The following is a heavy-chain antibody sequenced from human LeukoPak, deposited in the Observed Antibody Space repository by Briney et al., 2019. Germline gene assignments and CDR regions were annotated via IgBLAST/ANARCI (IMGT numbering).Heavy chain of an antibody. Sequence: PGGSVSLSCAASGFTFSSYAMRWVRQAPGKGLECVSAISGSGGRPYYDDYVKGRFTNSRDNYKHTLYLQMNSLRTEDTAVYYCAKAALDYYDSSGYYYGGACFDYWGQGTLVTVSS. D-gene: IGHD3-22*01. CDR1: GFTFSSYA. CDR2: ISGSGGRP. CDR3: AKAALDYYDSSGYYYGGACFDY. J-gene: IGHJ4*02. V-gene: IGHV3-23*01.